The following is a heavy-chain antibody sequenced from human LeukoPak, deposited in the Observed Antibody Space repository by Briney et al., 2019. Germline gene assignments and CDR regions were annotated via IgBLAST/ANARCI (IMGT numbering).Heavy chain of an antibody. CDR2: ISGSGATT. D-gene: IGHD3-16*01. CDR1: GFIFTSFA. V-gene: IGHV3-23*01. J-gene: IGHJ4*02. Sequence: GGSLRLSCAASGFIFTSFAMSWVRHTPGKGLEWVSGISGSGATTYYADSVKGRLTISRDNSKNTVYLQMNSLRAEDTAVYYCAKGARLRLGEDFDYWGQGTLVTVSS. CDR3: AKGARLRLGEDFDY.